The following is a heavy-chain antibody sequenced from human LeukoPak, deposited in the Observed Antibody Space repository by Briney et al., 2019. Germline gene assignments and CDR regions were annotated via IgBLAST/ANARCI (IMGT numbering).Heavy chain of an antibody. CDR3: AKFEFGF. Sequence: GGSLRLSCAASGFTFNNYIMNWVRQAPGKGLEWVSAVSGSGGSTYYADSVKGRFTISRDNSKNTLYLQMNSLRDEDTAVYYCAKFEFGFWGQGTLVTVSS. V-gene: IGHV3-23*01. J-gene: IGHJ4*02. CDR2: VSGSGGST. D-gene: IGHD3-16*01. CDR1: GFTFNNYI.